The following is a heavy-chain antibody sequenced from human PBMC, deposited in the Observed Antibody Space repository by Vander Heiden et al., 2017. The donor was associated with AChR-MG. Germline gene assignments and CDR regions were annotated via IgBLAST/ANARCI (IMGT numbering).Heavy chain of an antibody. J-gene: IGHJ4*02. CDR3: AKRGFMGGNYYFDY. V-gene: IGHV3-23*01. D-gene: IGHD3-10*01. CDR2: ISGSGGTT. CDR1: GFTFSNFA. Sequence: EVQLLESGRGLVQPGGALRLSCAASGFTFSNFAMSWVRQAPGKGLEWVSFISGSGGTTYYADSVKGRFTISRDSSNNTLYLEINSLRAEDTAVYYCAKRGFMGGNYYFDYWGQGTLVTVSS.